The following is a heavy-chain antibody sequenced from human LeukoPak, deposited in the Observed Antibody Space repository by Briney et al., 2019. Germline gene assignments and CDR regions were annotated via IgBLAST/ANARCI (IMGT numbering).Heavy chain of an antibody. CDR2: INPNSGGT. V-gene: IGHV1-2*02. D-gene: IGHD5-12*01. Sequence: GASVKVSCKASGYTLTGHYMHWVRQAPGQGLEWMGCINPNSGGTIYAQKFQGRVTMTRDTSISAAYLDLRRLRSDDTAVYYCASGSDWVATRFDYWGQGTLVTVSS. CDR1: GYTLTGHY. J-gene: IGHJ4*02. CDR3: ASGSDWVATRFDY.